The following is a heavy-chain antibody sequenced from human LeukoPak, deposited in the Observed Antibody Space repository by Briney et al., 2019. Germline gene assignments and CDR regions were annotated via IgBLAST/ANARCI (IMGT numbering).Heavy chain of an antibody. CDR1: GYTFTGYY. Sequence: ASVKVSCKASGYTFTGYYMHWVRQAPGQGLEWMGWINPNSGGTNYAQKFQGRVTMTRDTSISTAYMGLSRLRSDDTAVYYCATPGFGSSWSFDYWGQGTLVTVSS. CDR2: INPNSGGT. D-gene: IGHD6-13*01. CDR3: ATPGFGSSWSFDY. V-gene: IGHV1-2*02. J-gene: IGHJ4*02.